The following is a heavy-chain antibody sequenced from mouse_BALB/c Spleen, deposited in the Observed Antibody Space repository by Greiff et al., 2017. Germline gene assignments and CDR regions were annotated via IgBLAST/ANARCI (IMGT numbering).Heavy chain of an antibody. Sequence: EVQLQQSGAELVRPGALVKLSCKASGFNIKDYYMHWVKQRPEQGLEWIGWIDPENGNTIYDPKFQGKASITADTSSNTAYLQLSSLTSEDTAVYYCARSGGGGNYEDAMDYWGQGTSVTVSS. CDR2: IDPENGNT. CDR3: ARSGGGGNYEDAMDY. D-gene: IGHD2-1*01. V-gene: IGHV14-1*02. J-gene: IGHJ4*01. CDR1: GFNIKDYY.